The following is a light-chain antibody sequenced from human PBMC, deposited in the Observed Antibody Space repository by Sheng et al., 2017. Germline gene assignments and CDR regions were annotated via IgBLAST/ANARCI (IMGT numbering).Light chain of an antibody. CDR1: QSVSSN. Sequence: EIVMAQSPATLSVSPGERATLSCRASQSVSSNLAWYQQKPGQAPRLLIYGASTRATGIPARFSGSGSGTEFTLTISSLQPEDFATYYCQQFNDYPRTFGQGTRLEIK. CDR2: GAS. CDR3: QQFNDYPRT. V-gene: IGKV3-15*01. J-gene: IGKJ5*01.